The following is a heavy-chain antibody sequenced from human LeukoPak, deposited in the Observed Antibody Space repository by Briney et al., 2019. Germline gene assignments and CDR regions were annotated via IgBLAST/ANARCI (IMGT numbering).Heavy chain of an antibody. Sequence: GGSLRLSCAASGFTFSSYWMSWVRQAPGEGLEWVAKINQDGTEKAYVDSVRGRFTIYRDNAKNSLFLQMNSLRAEDTAVYYCARGPLIAAAGTWWGQGTLVTVSS. J-gene: IGHJ4*02. CDR1: GFTFSSYW. D-gene: IGHD6-13*01. CDR3: ARGPLIAAAGTW. V-gene: IGHV3-7*03. CDR2: INQDGTEK.